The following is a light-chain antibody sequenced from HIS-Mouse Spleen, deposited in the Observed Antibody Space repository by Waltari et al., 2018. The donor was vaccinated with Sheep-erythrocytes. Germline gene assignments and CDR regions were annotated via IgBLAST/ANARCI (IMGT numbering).Light chain of an antibody. Sequence: IVMTQSPATLSLSPGERATLSCRASQSVSSNLAWYQQKPGQAHRPLIYGASTRATGIPARFSGSGSGTEFTLTISSLQSEDFAVYYCLQDYNYPYTFGQGTKLEIK. V-gene: IGKV3-15*01. CDR3: LQDYNYPYT. J-gene: IGKJ2*01. CDR1: QSVSSN. CDR2: GAS.